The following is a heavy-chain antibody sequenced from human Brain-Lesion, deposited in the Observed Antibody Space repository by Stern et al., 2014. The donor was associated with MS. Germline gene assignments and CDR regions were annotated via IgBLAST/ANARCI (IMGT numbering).Heavy chain of an antibody. CDR1: GYIFTGYY. V-gene: IGHV1-2*02. CDR2: INPNTGGT. D-gene: IGHD3-3*01. Sequence: VQLVQSGAEVKKPGASVKVSCKTSGYIFTGYYIHWVRQAPGQGLEWMAWINPNTGGTKYAQKFQGRVTMSRDTSISTAYVELSSLTSADTAVYYCARDQRGITIFGVVTDYYYLGMDVWGQGTTVTVSS. CDR3: ARDQRGITIFGVVTDYYYLGMDV. J-gene: IGHJ6*02.